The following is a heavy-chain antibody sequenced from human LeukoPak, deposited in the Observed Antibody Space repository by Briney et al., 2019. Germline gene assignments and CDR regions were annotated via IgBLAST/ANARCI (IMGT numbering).Heavy chain of an antibody. J-gene: IGHJ4*02. CDR3: AKLDGFDY. Sequence: GGSLRLSCAASGFTFSSYAMSWVRQAPGKGLEWVSTISGSGDSTYYAYYADSVKGRFTLSRDNSKNTLYLQMSSLRAEDTAIYYCAKLDGFDYWGQGTLVTVSS. D-gene: IGHD1-1*01. CDR1: GFTFSSYA. CDR2: ISGSGDSTYYA. V-gene: IGHV3-23*01.